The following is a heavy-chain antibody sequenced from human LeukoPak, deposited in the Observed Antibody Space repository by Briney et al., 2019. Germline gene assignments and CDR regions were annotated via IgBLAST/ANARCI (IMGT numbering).Heavy chain of an antibody. Sequence: PGESLGLSCAASGFTFSNYYMNWVRQAPGKGLEWVSGINWNGGSTGYADSVKGRFTISRDNAKNTLYLQMNSLRAEDTALYYCARVSGWYGNAFDIWGQGTMVTVSS. J-gene: IGHJ3*02. CDR3: ARVSGWYGNAFDI. CDR1: GFTFSNYY. V-gene: IGHV3-20*04. CDR2: INWNGGST. D-gene: IGHD6-19*01.